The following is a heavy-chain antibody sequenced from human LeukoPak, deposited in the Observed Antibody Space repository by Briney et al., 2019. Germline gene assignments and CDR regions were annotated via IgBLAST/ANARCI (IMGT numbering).Heavy chain of an antibody. CDR2: MNPNSGNT. J-gene: IGHJ6*03. V-gene: IGHV1-8*01. Sequence: GASVTVSCKASGYTFTSYDINWVRQATGQGLEWMGWMNPNSGNTGYAQKFQGRVTMTRNTSISTAYMELSSLRSEDTAVYYCARGFGHCSSTSCYYRYYYYMDVWGKGTTVTVSS. D-gene: IGHD2-2*01. CDR1: GYTFTSYD. CDR3: ARGFGHCSSTSCYYRYYYYMDV.